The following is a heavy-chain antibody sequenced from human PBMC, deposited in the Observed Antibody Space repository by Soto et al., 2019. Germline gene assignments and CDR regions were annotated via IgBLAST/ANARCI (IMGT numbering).Heavy chain of an antibody. CDR2: IYYIGAY. D-gene: IGHD1-7*01. CDR1: GASVSSYY. CDR3: ARTPETRDWLDP. V-gene: IGHV4-59*02. J-gene: IGHJ5*02. Sequence: PSETLSLTCSVSGASVSSYYWSWVRQPPGKGLEWIGYIYYIGAYNYNPSLKSRVTISVDTSKNQFSLKLTSVTAAGTAVYYCARTPETRDWLDPWGQGTLVTVSS.